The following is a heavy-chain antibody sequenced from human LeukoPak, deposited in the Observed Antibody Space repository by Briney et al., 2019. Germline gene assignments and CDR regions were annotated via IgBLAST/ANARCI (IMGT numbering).Heavy chain of an antibody. CDR3: AKDFSVKWELLIGH. D-gene: IGHD1-26*01. J-gene: IGHJ4*02. CDR1: GFSFSNYG. CDR2: IRYDGSKK. V-gene: IGHV3-30*02. Sequence: GGSLRLSCAASGFSFSNYGMHWVRQAPGKGLEWVAFIRYDGSKKYYADSVKGRFTISRDKSKNTQSLQMNSLRAEDTAVYYCAKDFSVKWELLIGHWGQGTLVTVSS.